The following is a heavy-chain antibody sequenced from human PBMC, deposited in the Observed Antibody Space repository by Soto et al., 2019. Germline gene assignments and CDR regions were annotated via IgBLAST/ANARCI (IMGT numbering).Heavy chain of an antibody. CDR2: INGGNGDT. CDR3: ATVGRYCSGGSCYSASVGYFDY. V-gene: IGHV1-3*01. J-gene: IGHJ4*02. D-gene: IGHD2-15*01. CDR1: GYAFTSYA. Sequence: ASVKVSCKASGYAFTSYALHWVRQAPGQRLEWMGWINGGNGDTKYSQKFQGRVTMTEDTSTDTAYMELSSLRSEDTAVYYCATVGRYCSGGSCYSASVGYFDYWGQGTLVTVSS.